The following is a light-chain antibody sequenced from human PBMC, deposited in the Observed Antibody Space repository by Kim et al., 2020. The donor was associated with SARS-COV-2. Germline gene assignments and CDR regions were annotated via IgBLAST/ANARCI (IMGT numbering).Light chain of an antibody. V-gene: IGLV4-69*01. CDR3: QTWGTGIVV. CDR1: SGHSSYD. CDR2: LNSDGSH. Sequence: ASVHLTCPLSSGHSSYDIAWHQQQPEKGPRYLMKLNSDGSHSKGDGIPDRFSGSSSGAERYLTISSLQSEDEADYYCQTWGTGIVVFGGGTQLTVL. J-gene: IGLJ2*01.